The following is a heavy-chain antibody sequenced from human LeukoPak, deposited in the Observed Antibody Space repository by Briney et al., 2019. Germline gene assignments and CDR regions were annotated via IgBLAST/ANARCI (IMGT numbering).Heavy chain of an antibody. V-gene: IGHV3-7*03. J-gene: IGHJ1*01. CDR1: GFTFNDYW. D-gene: IGHD3-9*01. CDR2: IKQDGGEE. CDR3: ARVRLANTPEYFQH. Sequence: PGGSLRLSCAASGFTFNDYWMSWVRQAPGKGLEWVASIKQDGGEERYVDSVKGRFTISRDNTENSLYLQMNSLGAEDTALYYCARVRLANTPEYFQHWGQGTLVTVSS.